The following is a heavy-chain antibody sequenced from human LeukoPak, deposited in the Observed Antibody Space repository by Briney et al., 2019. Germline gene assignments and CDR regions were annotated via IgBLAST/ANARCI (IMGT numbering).Heavy chain of an antibody. V-gene: IGHV4-30-4*07. D-gene: IGHD4-17*01. Sequence: SETLSLTCAVSGGSISSGGYSWSWIRQPPGKGLEWIGYIYYSGSTYYNPPLKSRVTISVDTSKNQFSLKLSSVTAADTAVYYCAREDYGVDYWGQGTLVTVSS. CDR1: GGSISSGGYS. CDR2: IYYSGST. J-gene: IGHJ4*02. CDR3: AREDYGVDY.